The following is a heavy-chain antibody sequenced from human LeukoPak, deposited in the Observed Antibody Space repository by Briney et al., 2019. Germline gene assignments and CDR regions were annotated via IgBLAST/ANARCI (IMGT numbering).Heavy chain of an antibody. D-gene: IGHD5-12*01. V-gene: IGHV4-31*03. CDR1: GGSISSGGYY. CDR3: ARDVRVATTQYFDY. J-gene: IGHJ4*02. CDR2: IYYSGST. Sequence: SETLSLTCTVSGGSISSGGYYWSWIRQHPGKGLEWIGYIYYSGSTYYNPSLKSRVTISVDTSKNQFSLKLSSVTAADTAVYYCARDVRVATTQYFDYWGQGTLVTVPS.